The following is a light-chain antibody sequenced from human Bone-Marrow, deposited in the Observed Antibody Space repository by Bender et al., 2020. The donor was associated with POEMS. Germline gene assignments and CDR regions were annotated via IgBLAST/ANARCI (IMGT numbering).Light chain of an antibody. CDR1: NLGKKY. Sequence: SYELTQSPSVSVSPGQTASITCSGDNLGKKYASWYQLKPGQAPVLVVYDDSVRPSGIPERFSGSNSGSTATLTISRVEVGDEADYYCQVWDNFVVFGGGTKLTVL. J-gene: IGLJ2*01. CDR2: DDS. V-gene: IGLV3-1*01. CDR3: QVWDNFVV.